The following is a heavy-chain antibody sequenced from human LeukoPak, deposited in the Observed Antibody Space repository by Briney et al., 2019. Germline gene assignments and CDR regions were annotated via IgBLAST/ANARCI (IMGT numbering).Heavy chain of an antibody. CDR3: ARDTWPKLGYCSGGSCLDAFDI. Sequence: SETLSLTCTVSGGSISSYYWSWIRQPAGKGLEWIGRIYTIGSTNYNPSLKSRVTMSVDTSKNQFSLKLSSVTAADTAVYYCARDTWPKLGYCSGGSCLDAFDIWGQGTMVTVSS. D-gene: IGHD2-15*01. CDR2: IYTIGST. V-gene: IGHV4-4*07. J-gene: IGHJ3*02. CDR1: GGSISSYY.